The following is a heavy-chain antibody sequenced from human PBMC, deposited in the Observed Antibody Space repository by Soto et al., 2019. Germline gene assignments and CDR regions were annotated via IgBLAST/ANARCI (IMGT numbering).Heavy chain of an antibody. CDR2: ISTRSNYI. D-gene: IGHD6-13*01. CDR1: GFTFSNYD. V-gene: IGHV3-21*01. CDR3: SRAPDGTSVAAAGFDY. Sequence: GGSLRLSCAVSGFTFSNYDMTWVRQAPGMGLEWVSCISTRSNYIYYAASVKGRFTISRDNAKNSLYLQMNSLRAEDTAVYYCSRAPDGTSVAAAGFDYWGQGTLVTVSS. J-gene: IGHJ4*02.